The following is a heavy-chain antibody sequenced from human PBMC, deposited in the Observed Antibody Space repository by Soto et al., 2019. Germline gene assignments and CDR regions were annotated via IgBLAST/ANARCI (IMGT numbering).Heavy chain of an antibody. Sequence: TLSLTCSVSGASVRSGDYYWSCIRQAPGKGLEWIGYIYNSGGSYYNPSLKGRLTISIDTSKNQFSLKLNSVTAADTAIYYCVGTGTTDDYWGRGTLVTVSS. D-gene: IGHD4-17*01. CDR2: IYNSGGS. CDR1: GASVRSGDYY. J-gene: IGHJ4*02. CDR3: VGTGTTDDY. V-gene: IGHV4-30-4*01.